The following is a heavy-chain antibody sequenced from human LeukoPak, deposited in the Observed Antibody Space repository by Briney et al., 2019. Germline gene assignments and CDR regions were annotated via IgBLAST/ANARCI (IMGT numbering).Heavy chain of an antibody. CDR2: ISGSGDST. CDR1: GFTFSSYA. CDR3: AKDYYDSSGYSEATDY. Sequence: GGALRLSCAASGFTFSSYAMSWVRQAPGKGLEWVSAISGSGDSTYYADSVKGRFTISRDNSKNTLYLQMNSLRAEDTAVYYCAKDYYDSSGYSEATDYWGQGTLVTVSS. J-gene: IGHJ4*02. V-gene: IGHV3-23*01. D-gene: IGHD3-22*01.